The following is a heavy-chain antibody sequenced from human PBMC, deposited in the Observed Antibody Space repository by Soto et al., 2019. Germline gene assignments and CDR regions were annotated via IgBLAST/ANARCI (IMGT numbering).Heavy chain of an antibody. CDR2: ISGSGGST. V-gene: IGHV3-23*01. Sequence: GGSLRLSCAASGFTFSSYAMSWVRQGTGKGLEWVSAISGSGGSTYYADSVKGRFTISRDNSKNTLYLQMNSLRAEDTAVYYCAKGMEINMTPRWAFDIWGQGTMVTVSS. CDR3: AKGMEINMTPRWAFDI. D-gene: IGHD3-22*01. J-gene: IGHJ3*02. CDR1: GFTFSSYA.